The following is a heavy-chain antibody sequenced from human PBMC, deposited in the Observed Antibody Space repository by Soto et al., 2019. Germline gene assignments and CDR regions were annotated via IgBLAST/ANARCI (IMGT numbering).Heavy chain of an antibody. CDR3: AREYYDILTGYYKGISGPAESLFDP. V-gene: IGHV3-30-3*01. J-gene: IGHJ5*02. D-gene: IGHD3-9*01. Sequence: PGGSLRLSCAASGFTFSSYAMHWVRQAPGKGLEWVAVISYDGSNKYYADSVKGRFTISRDNSKNTLYLQMNSLRAEDTAVYYCAREYYDILTGYYKGISGPAESLFDPWGQGTLVTVSS. CDR2: ISYDGSNK. CDR1: GFTFSSYA.